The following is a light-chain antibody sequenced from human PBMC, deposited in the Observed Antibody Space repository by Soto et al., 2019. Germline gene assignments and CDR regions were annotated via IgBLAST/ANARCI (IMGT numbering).Light chain of an antibody. J-gene: IGLJ2*01. CDR3: AAWDDSLKGVV. Sequence: QSVLTQPPSVSEAPRQRVTISCSGSSSNIGNNAVNWYQQLPGKAPKLLIYYDDLLPSGVSDRFSGSKSGTSASLAISGLQSEDEADYYCAAWDDSLKGVVFGGVTKLTVL. CDR1: SSNIGNNA. CDR2: YDD. V-gene: IGLV1-36*01.